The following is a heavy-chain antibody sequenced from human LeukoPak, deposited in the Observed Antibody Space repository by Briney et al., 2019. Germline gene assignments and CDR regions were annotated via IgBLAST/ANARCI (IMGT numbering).Heavy chain of an antibody. Sequence: GGSLRLSCAASGFTFDDYAMQWVRHAPGKGVEWVSGISWNSGSIGYADSVKGRFTISRDNAKNSLYLQMNSLRAEDTALYYCARRERAFDYWGQGTLVTVSS. CDR2: ISWNSGSI. CDR3: ARRERAFDY. CDR1: GFTFDDYA. D-gene: IGHD1-26*01. J-gene: IGHJ4*02. V-gene: IGHV3-9*01.